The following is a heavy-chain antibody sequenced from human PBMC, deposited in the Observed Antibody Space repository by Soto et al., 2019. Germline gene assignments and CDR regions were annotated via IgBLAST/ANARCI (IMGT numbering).Heavy chain of an antibody. J-gene: IGHJ6*02. Sequence: QVQLIQSGAAVKKPGSSVKVSCHTSGDAFSSYAMSWVRQGPGQGLEWMGGIIAMFGTPIYTEKLKGRVTITADENTRAVYMELRSLTSDDSAVYYCARSYSVTTSSYYGMDVWGQGT. D-gene: IGHD4-17*01. CDR2: IIAMFGTP. CDR3: ARSYSVTTSSYYGMDV. V-gene: IGHV1-69*01. CDR1: GDAFSSYA.